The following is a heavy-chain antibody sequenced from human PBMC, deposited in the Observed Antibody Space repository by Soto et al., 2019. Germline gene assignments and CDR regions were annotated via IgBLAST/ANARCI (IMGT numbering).Heavy chain of an antibody. CDR1: GSTFSTYA. Sequence: QVHLVQSGAEVKKSGSSVKVSCKASGSTFSTYAISWLRQAPGQGLEWMGRIIPVFETTDYAQELRDRVTITADTSTSTAYMELSSLRSDDTAVYYCATEVVTATTLGYFDHWGQGTLVTVSS. CDR2: IIPVFETT. V-gene: IGHV1-69*06. D-gene: IGHD2-21*02. CDR3: ATEVVTATTLGYFDH. J-gene: IGHJ4*02.